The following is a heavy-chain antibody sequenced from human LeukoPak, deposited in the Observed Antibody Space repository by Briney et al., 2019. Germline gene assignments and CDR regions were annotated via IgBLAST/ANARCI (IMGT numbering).Heavy chain of an antibody. CDR1: GFSFSSYG. CDR3: VRDRTSRWFGPLDY. J-gene: IGHJ4*02. CDR2: IWNDGSDD. V-gene: IGHV3-33*01. D-gene: IGHD6-13*01. Sequence: GGSQRLSCAGSGFSFSSYGMHWVRQAPGKGLEWVAVIWNDGSDDYYKDSVKGRFTISRDNSKNTLYLQMNSLRAEDTAVYYCVRDRTSRWFGPLDYWGQGTPVTVYS.